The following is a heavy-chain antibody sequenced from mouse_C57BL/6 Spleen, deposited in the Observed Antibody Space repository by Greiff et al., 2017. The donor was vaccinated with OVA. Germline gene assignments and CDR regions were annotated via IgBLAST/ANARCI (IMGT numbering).Heavy chain of an antibody. V-gene: IGHV1-82*01. J-gene: IGHJ1*03. CDR3: ARPVVDYWYFDV. CDR2: IYPGDGDT. Sequence: VKLLESGPELVKPGASVKISCKASGYAFSSSWMNWVKQRPGKGLEWIGRIYPGDGDTNYNGKFKGKATLTADKSSSTAYMQLSSLTSEDSAVYFCARPVVDYWYFDVWGTGTTVTVSS. CDR1: GYAFSSSW. D-gene: IGHD1-1*01.